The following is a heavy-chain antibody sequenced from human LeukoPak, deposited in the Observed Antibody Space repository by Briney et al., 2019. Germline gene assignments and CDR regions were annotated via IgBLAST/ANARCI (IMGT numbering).Heavy chain of an antibody. D-gene: IGHD3-22*01. Sequence: SETLSLTCAVYGGSFSGYYWSWIRQPPGKGLEWIGEINHSGSTNYNPSLKSRVTISVDTSKNQVSLKLSSVTAADTAVYYCTRDGPRSSGYPDNWGQGALVTVSS. V-gene: IGHV4-34*01. CDR3: TRDGPRSSGYPDN. J-gene: IGHJ4*02. CDR1: GGSFSGYY. CDR2: INHSGST.